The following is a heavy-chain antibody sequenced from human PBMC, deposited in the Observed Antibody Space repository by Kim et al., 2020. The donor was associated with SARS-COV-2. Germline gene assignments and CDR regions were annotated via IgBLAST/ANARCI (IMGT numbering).Heavy chain of an antibody. CDR3: AKGNGGSGYSGLDY. V-gene: IGHV3-23*01. Sequence: SVRGRFTVSRDNSNNTLYLQRNMLGAEDTAVYYCAKGNGGSGYSGLDYWGQGTLVIVSS. D-gene: IGHD2-15*01. J-gene: IGHJ4*02.